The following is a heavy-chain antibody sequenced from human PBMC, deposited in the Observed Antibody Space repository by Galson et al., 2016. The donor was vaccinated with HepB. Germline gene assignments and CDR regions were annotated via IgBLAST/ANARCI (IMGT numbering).Heavy chain of an antibody. Sequence: SLRLSCAASGFTFSYYGMHWVRQAPGKGLEWVSLMWYDESNKSYAESVKGRFTISRDNSKNTLYLQMNSLRVEDTAVYYCARSDGGYESSLDYWGQGTLVTVSS. CDR1: GFTFSYYG. CDR2: MWYDESNK. D-gene: IGHD3-16*01. J-gene: IGHJ4*02. CDR3: ARSDGGYESSLDY. V-gene: IGHV3-33*01.